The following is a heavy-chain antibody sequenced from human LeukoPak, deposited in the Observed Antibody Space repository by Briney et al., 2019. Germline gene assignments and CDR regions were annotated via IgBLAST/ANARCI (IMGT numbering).Heavy chain of an antibody. D-gene: IGHD6-13*01. CDR2: IFYSGST. CDR1: GGSISTSNYY. V-gene: IGHV4-39*01. CDR3: ASPSIAAAGSDDY. Sequence: SETLSLTCTVSGGSISTSNYYWDWVRQPPGKGLEWIGNIFYSGSTYYSPSLKSRVTISLDTSRNQFSLKLNSVTAADTAVYYCASPSIAAAGSDDYWGQGTLVTVSS. J-gene: IGHJ4*02.